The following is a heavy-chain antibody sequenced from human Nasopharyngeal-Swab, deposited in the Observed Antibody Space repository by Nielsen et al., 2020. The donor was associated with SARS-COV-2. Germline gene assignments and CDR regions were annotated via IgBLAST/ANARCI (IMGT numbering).Heavy chain of an antibody. CDR1: GFTFSNYA. V-gene: IGHV3-23*01. CDR2: IRGSGGST. D-gene: IGHD1-26*01. Sequence: GESLKISCAASGFTFSNYAMSWVRQAPGKGLEWVSSIRGSGGSTYYADSVKGRFTISRDNSKNTLNLQMNSLRAEDTAVYYCAKEGEWELLKNAFDIWGQGTMVTVSS. J-gene: IGHJ3*02. CDR3: AKEGEWELLKNAFDI.